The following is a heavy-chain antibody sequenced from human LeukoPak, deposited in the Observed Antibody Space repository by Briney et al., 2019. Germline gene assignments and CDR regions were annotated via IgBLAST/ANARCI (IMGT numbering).Heavy chain of an antibody. CDR1: GFTFSDFW. CDR3: VRDLGGF. V-gene: IGHV3-74*01. Sequence: PGGSLRLSCAASGFTFSDFWMHWVRQAPGKGLVWVSRISSNGRNTDYADSVKGRFTISRDNRKNTLYLQMNSLRVEDIGVYYCVRDLGGFWGQGTLVTVSS. D-gene: IGHD3-16*01. CDR2: ISSNGRNT. J-gene: IGHJ4*02.